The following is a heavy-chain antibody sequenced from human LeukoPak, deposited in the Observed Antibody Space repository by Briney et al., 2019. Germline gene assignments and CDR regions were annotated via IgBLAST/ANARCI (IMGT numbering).Heavy chain of an antibody. CDR1: GFNFRNYG. CDR2: IRYDASNE. Sequence: GGSLRLSCAASGFNFRNYGMHWVRQAPGKGLEWVAFIRYDASNENYADSVKGRFTISRDNSKNTLYVQMNSLRPEDTAVYYCAKDTSIGKYCTNGVCSPFDYWGQGTLVTVSS. J-gene: IGHJ4*02. CDR3: AKDTSIGKYCTNGVCSPFDY. V-gene: IGHV3-30*02. D-gene: IGHD2-8*01.